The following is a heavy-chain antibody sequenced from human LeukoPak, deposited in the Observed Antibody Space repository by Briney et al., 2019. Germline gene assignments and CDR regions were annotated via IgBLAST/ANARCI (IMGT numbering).Heavy chain of an antibody. Sequence: PSETLSLTCTVSGDSISSYYWSWIRQPPEKGLEWIGYIYYSGSTNYNPSLKSRVTISVDTSKNQFSLKLSSVTAADTAVYYCARASYYYGSGMGYYYMDVWGKGTTVTISS. CDR2: IYYSGST. D-gene: IGHD3-10*01. V-gene: IGHV4-59*01. CDR3: ARASYYYGSGMGYYYMDV. CDR1: GDSISSYY. J-gene: IGHJ6*03.